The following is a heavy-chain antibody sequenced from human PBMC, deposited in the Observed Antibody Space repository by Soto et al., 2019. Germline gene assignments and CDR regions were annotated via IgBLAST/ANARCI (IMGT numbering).Heavy chain of an antibody. Sequence: VGSLRLSCAASGFTFSSYWMHWVRQAPGKGLVWVSRINSDGSSTSYADSVKGRFTISRDNSKNTLYLQMNSLRAEDTAVYYCAKGATMVRGVKYYYYGMDVWGQGTTVTVSS. D-gene: IGHD3-10*01. V-gene: IGHV3-74*01. CDR2: INSDGSST. CDR3: AKGATMVRGVKYYYYGMDV. CDR1: GFTFSSYW. J-gene: IGHJ6*02.